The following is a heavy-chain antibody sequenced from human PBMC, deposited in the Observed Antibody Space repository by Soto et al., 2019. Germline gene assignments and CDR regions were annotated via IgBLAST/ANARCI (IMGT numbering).Heavy chain of an antibody. J-gene: IGHJ4*02. CDR3: ARNLPFYSCSWYSALDY. V-gene: IGHV2-5*01. CDR2: IYWNDDK. CDR1: GFSLSTSGVG. Sequence: QITLKESGPTLVKPTQTLTLTCTFSGFSLSTSGVGVGWIRQPPGMALEWLALIYWNDDKRYCPSLKTRLTITKDTPKNQVVLTMTNMDPVDTATYYCARNLPFYSCSWYSALDYWGQGTLVTGSS. D-gene: IGHD6-13*01.